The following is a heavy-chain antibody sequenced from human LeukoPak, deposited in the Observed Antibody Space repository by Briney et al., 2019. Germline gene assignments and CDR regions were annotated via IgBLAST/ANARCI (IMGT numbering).Heavy chain of an antibody. CDR1: GFTFSSYS. D-gene: IGHD4-23*01. Sequence: GGSLRLSCAASGFTFSSYSMNWVRQAPGRGLEWVSSISSSSSYIYYADSVKGRFTISRDNAKNSLYLQMNSLRAEDTAVYYCARDDRGGNPGYWGQGTLVTVSS. J-gene: IGHJ4*02. CDR3: ARDDRGGNPGY. V-gene: IGHV3-21*01. CDR2: ISSSSSYI.